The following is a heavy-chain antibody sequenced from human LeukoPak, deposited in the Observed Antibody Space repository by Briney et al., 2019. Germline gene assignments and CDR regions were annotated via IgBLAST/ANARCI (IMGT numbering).Heavy chain of an antibody. Sequence: GGSLRLSCAASGFTFSSYGMHWVRQAPGKGLEWVAVISYDGSNKYYADSVKGRFTISRDNSKNTLYLQMNSLRAEDTAVYYCAKEYSGYDFFDYWGQGTLVTVPS. D-gene: IGHD5-12*01. CDR2: ISYDGSNK. CDR3: AKEYSGYDFFDY. V-gene: IGHV3-30*18. CDR1: GFTFSSYG. J-gene: IGHJ4*02.